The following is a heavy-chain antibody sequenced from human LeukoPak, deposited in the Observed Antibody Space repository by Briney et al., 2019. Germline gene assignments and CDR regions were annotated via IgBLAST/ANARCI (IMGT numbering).Heavy chain of an antibody. D-gene: IGHD2-2*01. Sequence: GGSLRFSCGASGFIFSNYNMNWVRQAPEKGLEWVSSISITSTYVYYADSVKGRFTISRDNAKNSLYLQMNSLKAEDTAVYYCARVPHYCSSTSCHFDYWGQGTLVTVSS. CDR2: ISITSTYV. J-gene: IGHJ4*02. CDR1: GFIFSNYN. CDR3: ARVPHYCSSTSCHFDY. V-gene: IGHV3-21*01.